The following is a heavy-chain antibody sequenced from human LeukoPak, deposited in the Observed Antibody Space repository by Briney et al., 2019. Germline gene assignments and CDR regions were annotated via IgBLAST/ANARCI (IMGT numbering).Heavy chain of an antibody. V-gene: IGHV4-30-2*01. J-gene: IGHJ6*02. CDR2: IYHSGST. D-gene: IGHD1-26*01. CDR1: GASISSGGYS. CDR3: ATLEVGATQSDYYYGMDV. Sequence: NSSETLSLTCAVSGASISSGGYSWSWIRQPPGKGLEWIGYIYHSGSTYYNPSLKSRVAISVDRSKNQFSLKLSSVTAADTAVYYCATLEVGATQSDYYYGMDVWGQGTTVTVSS.